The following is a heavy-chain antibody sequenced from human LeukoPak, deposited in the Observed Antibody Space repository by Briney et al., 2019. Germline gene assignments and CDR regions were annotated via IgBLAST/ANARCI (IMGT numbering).Heavy chain of an antibody. J-gene: IGHJ4*02. CDR1: GFTFSGYW. Sequence: GSLRLSCAASGFTFSGYWTHWVRQAPGKGLVWVSLINHDASNTNYEDSVKGRFTISRDNAKNTLYLQMNSLGAEDTAVYYCARAAANWAIDYWGQGTLVTVSS. CDR3: ARAAANWAIDY. D-gene: IGHD7-27*01. V-gene: IGHV3-74*01. CDR2: INHDASNT.